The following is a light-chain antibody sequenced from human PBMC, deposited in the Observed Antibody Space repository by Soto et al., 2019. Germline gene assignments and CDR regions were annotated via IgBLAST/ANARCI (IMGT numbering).Light chain of an antibody. CDR2: DAS. Sequence: EIVLTQSPGTLSLSPGERATLSCRASQIVRSSYLAWYQQKPGQAPRLLIYDASSRATGIPDRFSGSGSGTDFTLTISRREPEDFAVYYCQQYGSSPPMYTFGQGTKLEIK. J-gene: IGKJ2*01. CDR3: QQYGSSPPMYT. CDR1: QIVRSSY. V-gene: IGKV3-20*01.